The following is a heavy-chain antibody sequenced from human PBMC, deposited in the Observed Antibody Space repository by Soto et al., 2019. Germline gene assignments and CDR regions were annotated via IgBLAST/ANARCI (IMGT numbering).Heavy chain of an antibody. CDR3: ARGPGYCSGGSCYGSEYYYYMDV. Sequence: PGGSLRLSCAASGFTFSSYWMSWVRQAPGKGLEWVANIKQDGSEKYYVDSVKGRFTISRDNAKNSLYLQMNSLRAEDTAVYYCARGPGYCSGGSCYGSEYYYYMDVWAKGTTVPVSS. J-gene: IGHJ6*03. D-gene: IGHD2-15*01. V-gene: IGHV3-7*01. CDR1: GFTFSSYW. CDR2: IKQDGSEK.